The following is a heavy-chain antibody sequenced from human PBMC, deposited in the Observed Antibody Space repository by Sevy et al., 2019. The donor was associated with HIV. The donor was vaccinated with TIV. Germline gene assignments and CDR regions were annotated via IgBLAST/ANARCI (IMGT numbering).Heavy chain of an antibody. Sequence: GGSLRLSCTDSGLTFSNYWMHWVRQAPGKGLEWVASINKDGSQKDYVDSVKGRFIISRDNAKNSVYLQMNSLRDEDAAVYYCFGGTNWGQGTLVTVSS. V-gene: IGHV3-7*03. D-gene: IGHD3-16*01. CDR1: GLTFSNYW. CDR2: INKDGSQK. J-gene: IGHJ4*02. CDR3: FGGTN.